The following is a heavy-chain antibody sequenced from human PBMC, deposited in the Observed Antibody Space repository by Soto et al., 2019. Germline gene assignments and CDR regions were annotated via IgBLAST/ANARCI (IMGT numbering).Heavy chain of an antibody. CDR3: AREYRAYYDFWSGNDY. V-gene: IGHV3-33*01. Sequence: QVQLVESGGGVVQPGRSLRLSCAASGFTFSSYGMHWVRQAPGKGLEWVAVIWYDGSNKYYADSVKGRFTISRDNSKNTLYLQMNSPRAEDTAVYYCAREYRAYYDFWSGNDYWGQGTLVTVSS. D-gene: IGHD3-3*01. CDR2: IWYDGSNK. CDR1: GFTFSSYG. J-gene: IGHJ4*02.